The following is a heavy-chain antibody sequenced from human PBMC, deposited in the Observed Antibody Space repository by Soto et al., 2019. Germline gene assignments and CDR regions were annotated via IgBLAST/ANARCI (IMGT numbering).Heavy chain of an antibody. D-gene: IGHD5-18*01. CDR2: IYYSGST. Sequence: QVQLQESGPGLVKPSQTLSLTCTVSGGSISSGGYYWSWIRQHPGKGLEWIGYIYYSGSTYYNPSLKSRVTISVDTSKNQFSLKLSSVTAADTAVYYCARQSYPLGYSYAAGAFDIWGQGTMVTVSS. J-gene: IGHJ3*02. V-gene: IGHV4-31*03. CDR1: GGSISSGGYY. CDR3: ARQSYPLGYSYAAGAFDI.